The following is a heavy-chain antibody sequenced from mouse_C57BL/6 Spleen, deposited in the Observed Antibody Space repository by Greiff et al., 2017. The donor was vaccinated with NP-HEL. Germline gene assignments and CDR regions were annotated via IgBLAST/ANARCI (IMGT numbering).Heavy chain of an antibody. CDR3: ATIYYGTMDY. V-gene: IGHV1-26*01. J-gene: IGHJ4*01. Sequence: VQLQQSGPELVKPGASVKISCKASGYTFTDYYMNWVKQSHGKSLEWIGDINPNNGGTSYNQKFKGKATLTVDKSSSTAYMELRSLTSEDSAVYYCATIYYGTMDYWGQGTSVTVSS. CDR2: INPNNGGT. D-gene: IGHD2-1*01. CDR1: GYTFTDYY.